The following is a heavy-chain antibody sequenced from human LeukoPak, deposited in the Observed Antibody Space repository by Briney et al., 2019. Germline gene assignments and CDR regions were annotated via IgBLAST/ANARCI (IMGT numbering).Heavy chain of an antibody. J-gene: IGHJ4*02. CDR2: IFFDGTMQ. CDR1: GFTFSSYA. V-gene: IGHV3-30*14. D-gene: IGHD3-22*01. CDR3: ARDPRGPTGYDSSARDSFDS. Sequence: GGSQRLSCAASGFTFSSYAMSWVRQAPGKGLEWVAVIFFDGTMQYYADSIKGRFTISRDNSKNTLYLQMNRLRPEDTAVYYCARDPRGPTGYDSSARDSFDSWGQGTLVTVSS.